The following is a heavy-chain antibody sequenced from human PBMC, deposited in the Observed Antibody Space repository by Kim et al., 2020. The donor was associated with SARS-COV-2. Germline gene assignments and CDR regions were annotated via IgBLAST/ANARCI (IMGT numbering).Heavy chain of an antibody. CDR2: ISAYNGNT. V-gene: IGHV1-18*01. CDR1: GYTFTSYG. D-gene: IGHD2-21*02. Sequence: ASVKVSCKASGYTFTSYGISWVRQAPGQGLEWMGWISAYNGNTNYAQKLQGRVTMTTDTSTSTAYMELRSLRSDDTAVYYCARDLHIVVVTAISYYYGMDVWGQGTTVTVSS. CDR3: ARDLHIVVVTAISYYYGMDV. J-gene: IGHJ6*02.